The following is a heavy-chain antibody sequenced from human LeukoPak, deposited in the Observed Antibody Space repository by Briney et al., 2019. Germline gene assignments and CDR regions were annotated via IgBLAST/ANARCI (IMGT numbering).Heavy chain of an antibody. CDR3: ARDKYSSGFFDY. CDR2: IYSGGST. V-gene: IGHV3-66*01. Sequence: GGSLRLSWAASGFTVSSNYMSWVRQAPGKGLEWVSVIYSGGSTYYADSVKGRFTISRDNSKNTLYLQMNSLRAEDTAVYYCARDKYSSGFFDYWGQGTLVTVSS. J-gene: IGHJ4*02. CDR1: GFTVSSNY. D-gene: IGHD6-19*01.